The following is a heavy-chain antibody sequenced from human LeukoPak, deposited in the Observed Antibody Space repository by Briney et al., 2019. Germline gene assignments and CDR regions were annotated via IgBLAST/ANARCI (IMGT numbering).Heavy chain of an antibody. CDR1: GGSISSGGYY. J-gene: IGHJ4*02. Sequence: SETLSLTCTVSGGSISSGGYYWSWIRQHPGKGLEWIGYIYYSGSTYYNPSLKSRVTISVDTSKNQFSLKLSPVTAADTAVYYCARASSFDSSGYYNYWGQGTLVTVSS. CDR2: IYYSGST. CDR3: ARASSFDSSGYYNY. V-gene: IGHV4-31*03. D-gene: IGHD3-22*01.